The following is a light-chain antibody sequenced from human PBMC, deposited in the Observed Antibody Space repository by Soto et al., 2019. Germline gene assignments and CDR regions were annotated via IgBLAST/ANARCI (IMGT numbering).Light chain of an antibody. J-gene: IGKJ4*01. CDR3: QHLHNYPPT. CDR2: DAS. Sequence: DIQVTQSPSFMSASVGDRVTITCRASQGISSDLAWYQQKPGKAPNLLIYDASTLQSGVPSRFSGSGSGTKFTLTISSLQAEDFATYYCQHLHNYPPTFGGGTKVEIK. CDR1: QGISSD. V-gene: IGKV1-9*01.